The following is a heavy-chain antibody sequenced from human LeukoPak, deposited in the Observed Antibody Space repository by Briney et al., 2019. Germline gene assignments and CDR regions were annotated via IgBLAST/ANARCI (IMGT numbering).Heavy chain of an antibody. D-gene: IGHD3-22*01. V-gene: IGHV3-23*01. CDR2: ISGSGGST. Sequence: PGGSLKLSCAASGFTFSSYAMSWVRQAPGKGLEWVSAISGSGGSTYYADSVKGRFTISRDNSKNTLYPQMNSLRAEDTAVYYCAKDPYYYDSSGYYYPTFFDYWGQGTLVTVSS. J-gene: IGHJ4*02. CDR1: GFTFSSYA. CDR3: AKDPYYYDSSGYYYPTFFDY.